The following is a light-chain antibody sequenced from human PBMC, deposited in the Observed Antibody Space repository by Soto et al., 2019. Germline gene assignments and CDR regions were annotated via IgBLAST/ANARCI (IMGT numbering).Light chain of an antibody. CDR1: ENVGKY. J-gene: IGKJ1*01. CDR2: GVS. Sequence: DIQMTQSPSSKSASVGDRVTISCRASENVGKYLNWYQQKAGRAPELLIYGVSTLHSGVPSRFSGSGSGTEFSLIIASLQPEDSATYYCQQTHSIPWRFGQGAEVEIK. CDR3: QQTHSIPWR. V-gene: IGKV1-39*01.